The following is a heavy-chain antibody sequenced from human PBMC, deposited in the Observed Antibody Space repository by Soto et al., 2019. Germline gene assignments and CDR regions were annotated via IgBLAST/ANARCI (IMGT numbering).Heavy chain of an antibody. V-gene: IGHV4-34*01. D-gene: IGHD6-13*01. CDR2: INHSGST. CDR1: GGSFSGYY. Sequence: QVQLQQWGAGLLKPSETLSLTGAVYGGSFSGYYWSWIRQPPGKGLEWIGEINHSGSTNYNPSLKSRVTISVDTSKNQFSLKLSSVTAADTAVYYCAREAAADINWFDPWGQGTLVTVSS. J-gene: IGHJ5*02. CDR3: AREAAADINWFDP.